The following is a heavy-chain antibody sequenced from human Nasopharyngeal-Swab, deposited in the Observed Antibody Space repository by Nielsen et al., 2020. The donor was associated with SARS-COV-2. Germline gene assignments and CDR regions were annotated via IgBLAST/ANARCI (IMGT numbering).Heavy chain of an antibody. CDR1: GGTFSSHA. CDR3: AGPAIAEPYYDFYGMDV. V-gene: IGHV1-69*13. CDR2: IIIIFGTA. Sequence: SVMVSCKASGGTFSSHASSWVGQDPAQGLEWMGGIIIIFGTANYAQKFQGRVTITPDDSTSSAYMELRSLRSEHTAVYYCAGPAIAEPYYDFYGMDVWGQGTTVTVS. J-gene: IGHJ6*02. D-gene: IGHD2-21*01.